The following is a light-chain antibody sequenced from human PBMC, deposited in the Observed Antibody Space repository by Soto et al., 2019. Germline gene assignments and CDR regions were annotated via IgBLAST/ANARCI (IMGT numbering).Light chain of an antibody. V-gene: IGLV2-8*01. J-gene: IGLJ2*01. CDR3: TSYAGSYADVV. CDR2: EVT. Sequence: QSALTQPPSASGTPGQSVTISCTGASSDFGGTNYVSWYQQHPGKAPKLMIFEVTKRPSGVPDRFSGSKSGNTASLTVSGLQAEDEADYHCTSYAGSYADVVFGGGTKLNVL. CDR1: SSDFGGTNY.